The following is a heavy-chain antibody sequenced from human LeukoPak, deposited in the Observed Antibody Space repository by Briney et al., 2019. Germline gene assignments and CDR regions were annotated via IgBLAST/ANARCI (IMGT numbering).Heavy chain of an antibody. J-gene: IGHJ4*02. CDR3: ARVYYFGSGSYPLHYFDY. CDR1: GYTFTDYY. D-gene: IGHD3-10*01. CDR2: TSPNSGGT. V-gene: IGHV1-2*02. Sequence: ASVTVSCKASGYTFTDYYMHWVRQAPGQGPEWMGWTSPNSGGTNYAQKFQGRVTMTRDTSISTAYMELSSLRSDDTAVYYCARVYYFGSGSYPLHYFDYWGQGTLVTVSS.